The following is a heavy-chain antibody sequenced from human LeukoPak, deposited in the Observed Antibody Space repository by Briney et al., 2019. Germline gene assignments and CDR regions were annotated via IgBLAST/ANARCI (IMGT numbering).Heavy chain of an antibody. V-gene: IGHV1-18*01. CDR2: ISAYNGAT. J-gene: IGHJ4*02. CDR1: GYTFSSYG. CDR3: ARDRSSGPYYFEY. Sequence: GASVKVSCKASGYTFSSYGISWVRQAPGQGLEWMGWISAYNGATNYAQNLQGRVTMTTDTSTRTAYMDLRSLRSDDTAVCYCARDRSSGPYYFEYWGQGTLVTVSS. D-gene: IGHD3-22*01.